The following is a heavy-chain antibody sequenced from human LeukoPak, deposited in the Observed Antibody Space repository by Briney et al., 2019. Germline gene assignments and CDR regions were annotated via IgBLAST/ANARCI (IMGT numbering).Heavy chain of an antibody. D-gene: IGHD1-26*01. J-gene: IGHJ4*02. V-gene: IGHV3-48*04. Sequence: GGSLRLSCAASGFTFGDYTMNWVRQAPGKGLEWVSYISNSATTVYYADSVQGRFTISRDNAKNSLYLQMNSLRAEDSAIYYCARENSGSHLDYWGQGTLVTVSS. CDR1: GFTFGDYT. CDR2: ISNSATTV. CDR3: ARENSGSHLDY.